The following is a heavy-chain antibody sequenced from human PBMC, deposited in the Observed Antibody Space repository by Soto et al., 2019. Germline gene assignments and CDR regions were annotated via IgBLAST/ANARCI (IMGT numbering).Heavy chain of an antibody. V-gene: IGHV3-30-3*01. CDR3: ARAIETAMDPCDY. J-gene: IGHJ4*02. CDR1: GFSFTTYA. Sequence: QPGGSLRLSCAASGFSFTTYAMHWVRQAPGKGLEWVAVISDDGSIKYYADSVKGRFTTSRDNSKNTFYLQMNSLRGDDTALYYCARAIETAMDPCDYWGQGALVTVS. D-gene: IGHD5-18*01. CDR2: ISDDGSIK.